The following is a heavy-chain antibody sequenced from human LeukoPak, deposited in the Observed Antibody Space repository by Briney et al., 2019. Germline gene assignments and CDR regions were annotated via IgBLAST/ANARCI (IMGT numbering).Heavy chain of an antibody. CDR1: GYRFTTYW. V-gene: IGHV5-51*01. CDR2: IYPGDSDT. CDR3: ARCLPSYYYMDV. Sequence: GESLKISCTGSGYRFTTYWIAWVRQMPGKGLEWMGIIYPGDSDTRYSPSFQGQVTISADKSISTAYLQWSSLKASDTAMYYCARCLPSYYYMDVWGKGTTVTVSS. J-gene: IGHJ6*03.